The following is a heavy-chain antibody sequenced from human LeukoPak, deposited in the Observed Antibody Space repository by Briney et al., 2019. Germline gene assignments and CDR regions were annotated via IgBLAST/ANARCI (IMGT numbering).Heavy chain of an antibody. CDR1: GYTFTSYA. D-gene: IGHD3-9*01. J-gene: IGHJ6*02. CDR3: ARGLLTGYYRDGGMDV. Sequence: GASVKVSCKASGYTFTSYAMHWVRQAPGQRLEWMGWINAGNGNTKYSQKFQGRVTITRDTSASTAYMELSSLRSEDTAVYYCARGLLTGYYRDGGMDVWGQGTTVTVSS. CDR2: INAGNGNT. V-gene: IGHV1-3*01.